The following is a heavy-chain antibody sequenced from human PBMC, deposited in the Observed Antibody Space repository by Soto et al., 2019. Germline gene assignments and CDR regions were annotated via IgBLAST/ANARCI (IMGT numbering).Heavy chain of an antibody. Sequence: QVQLVQSGAEVKKPGSSVKVSCKASGGTFSSYAISWVRQAPGQGLECMGGIIPVFGTANYPQKFQGRVTINADESTSTVYMELSSLRSEDTAVYYCARGWNDFPHWGQGTLVTVSS. CDR2: IIPVFGTA. CDR1: GGTFSSYA. CDR3: ARGWNDFPH. D-gene: IGHD1-1*01. V-gene: IGHV1-69*01. J-gene: IGHJ1*01.